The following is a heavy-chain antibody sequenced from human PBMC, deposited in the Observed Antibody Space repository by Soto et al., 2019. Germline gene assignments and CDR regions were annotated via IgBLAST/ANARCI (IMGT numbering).Heavy chain of an antibody. CDR1: GFTFSSSV. Sequence: EVQLLESGGGLVQPGGSLRLSCAASGFTFSSSVMTWVRQAPGKGLEWVSTINDDGGATHYADSVKGRFPISRDNSKDTVFLQMNSLRAEDTAVYYCTREGFSSGQAGGFDIWGQGTVVTVSS. J-gene: IGHJ3*02. CDR2: INDDGGAT. D-gene: IGHD6-19*01. CDR3: TREGFSSGQAGGFDI. V-gene: IGHV3-23*01.